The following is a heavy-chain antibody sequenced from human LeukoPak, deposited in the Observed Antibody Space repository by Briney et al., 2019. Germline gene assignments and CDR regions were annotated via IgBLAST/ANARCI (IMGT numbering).Heavy chain of an antibody. D-gene: IGHD6-13*01. J-gene: IGHJ4*02. V-gene: IGHV3-11*04. CDR2: ITTNGAST. CDR1: GFIFSDYY. Sequence: GSLRLSCAASGFIFSDYYMTWIRQAPGKGLEWISYITTNGASTYYADSVKGRFTISRDNSKNTLYLQMNSLRAEDTAVYYCAKGISSSFGGSGYFDYWGQGTLVTVSS. CDR3: AKGISSSFGGSGYFDY.